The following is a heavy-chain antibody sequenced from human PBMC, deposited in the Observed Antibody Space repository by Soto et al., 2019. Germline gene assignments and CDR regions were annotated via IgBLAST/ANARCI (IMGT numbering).Heavy chain of an antibody. Sequence: QVQLVESGGGVVQPGRSLRLSCAASGFTFSSYGMHWVRQAPGKGLEWVAVISYDGSNKYYADSVKGRFTISRDNSKYTLYLQMNILRAEDTAVYYCAKDVGLLEYYFDYWGQGTLVTVSS. D-gene: IGHD1-26*01. CDR3: AKDVGLLEYYFDY. CDR2: ISYDGSNK. J-gene: IGHJ4*02. CDR1: GFTFSSYG. V-gene: IGHV3-30*18.